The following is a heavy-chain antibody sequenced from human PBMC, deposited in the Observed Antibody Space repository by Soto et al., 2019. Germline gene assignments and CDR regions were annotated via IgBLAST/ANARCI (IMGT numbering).Heavy chain of an antibody. J-gene: IGHJ4*02. CDR3: ARSFGPLLEFDY. V-gene: IGHV4-59*01. D-gene: IGHD3-10*01. CDR1: GGSISSYY. CDR2: IYYSGST. Sequence: QVQLQESGPGLVKPSETLSLTCTVSGGSISSYYWSWIRQPPGKGLEWIGYIYYSGSTNYNPSLKSRVTISVDTSKNQFSLKLSSVTAADTAVYYCARSFGPLLEFDYWGQGTLVTVSS.